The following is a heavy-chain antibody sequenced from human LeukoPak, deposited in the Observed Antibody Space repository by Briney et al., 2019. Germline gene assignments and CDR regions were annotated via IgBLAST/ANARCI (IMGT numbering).Heavy chain of an antibody. V-gene: IGHV4-39*07. CDR2: IYYSGST. Sequence: SETLSLTCTVSGGSISSSSYYWGWIRQPPGKGLEWIGSIYYSGSTYYNPSLKSRVTISVDTSKNQFSLELSSVTAADTAVYYCARVGDFWSGQPYYFDYWGQGTLVTVSS. D-gene: IGHD3-3*01. CDR3: ARVGDFWSGQPYYFDY. CDR1: GGSISSSSYY. J-gene: IGHJ4*02.